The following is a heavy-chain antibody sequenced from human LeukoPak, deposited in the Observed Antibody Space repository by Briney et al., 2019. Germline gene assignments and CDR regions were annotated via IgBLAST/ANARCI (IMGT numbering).Heavy chain of an antibody. CDR1: GYSFTGYW. CDR3: AKTPRAYTYGTYDY. V-gene: IGHV5-51*01. Sequence: GESLKISCKGSGYSFTGYWIGWVRQMPGKGLEWMGIIYPGDSDARHSPSFQGQVTISADKSISTAYLQWHSLKASDTAMYYCAKTPRAYTYGTYDYWGQGTLVAVSS. J-gene: IGHJ4*02. CDR2: IYPGDSDA. D-gene: IGHD5-18*01.